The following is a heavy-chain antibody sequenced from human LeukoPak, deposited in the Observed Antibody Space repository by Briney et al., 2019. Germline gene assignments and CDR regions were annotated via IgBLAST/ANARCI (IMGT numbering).Heavy chain of an antibody. V-gene: IGHV3-64*01. CDR1: GLTFSNFA. Sequence: GGSLRLSCAASGLTFSNFAMSWVRQAPGKGLEFVSAISSNGGSTYYAKSVKGRFTVSRDNSKNTLSLQMGSLRAEDMAVYYCARRNYYVSSGYFSGDAFDIWGQGTMVTVSS. D-gene: IGHD3-22*01. CDR2: ISSNGGST. J-gene: IGHJ3*02. CDR3: ARRNYYVSSGYFSGDAFDI.